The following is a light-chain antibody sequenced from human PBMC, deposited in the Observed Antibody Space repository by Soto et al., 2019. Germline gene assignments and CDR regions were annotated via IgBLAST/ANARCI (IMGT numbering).Light chain of an antibody. Sequence: QSVLTQPASVSGSPGQSITISCTGTSSDVCGYNYVSWYQQHPGKAPKLMIYDVSNRPSGVSNRFSGSKSGNTASLTISGLQAEDEADYYCSSYTSSSILFGGGTKLTVL. J-gene: IGLJ2*01. CDR3: SSYTSSSIL. CDR2: DVS. CDR1: SSDVCGYNY. V-gene: IGLV2-14*01.